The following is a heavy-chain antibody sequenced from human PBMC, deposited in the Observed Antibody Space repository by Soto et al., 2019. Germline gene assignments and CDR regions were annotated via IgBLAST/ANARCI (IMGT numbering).Heavy chain of an antibody. CDR2: IYPGDSDT. CDR3: ARQSSSGWPDY. Sequence: GESLNISCKGSGYSFATYWIGWVRQMPGKGLEWMGIIYPGDSDTRYSPSFQGQVTISADKSISTAYVQWRRLKASDTAMYYCARQSSSGWPDYWGQGTLVTVSS. D-gene: IGHD6-19*01. J-gene: IGHJ4*02. CDR1: GYSFATYW. V-gene: IGHV5-51*01.